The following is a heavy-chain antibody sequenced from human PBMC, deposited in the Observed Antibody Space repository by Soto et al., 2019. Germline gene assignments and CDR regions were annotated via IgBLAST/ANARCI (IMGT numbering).Heavy chain of an antibody. CDR1: GYIVSTNY. CDR2: IYSGDRT. D-gene: IGHD3-10*01. CDR3: ARVRRGYYGSGSYYFDY. Sequence: GGSLRLSCAASGYIVSTNYMSWVRQAPGKGLEWVSVIYSGDRTYYADSVKGRFTISRDNSENTLSLQMNSLRAEDTAVYYCARVRRGYYGSGSYYFDYWGQGALVTVSS. V-gene: IGHV3-53*01. J-gene: IGHJ4*02.